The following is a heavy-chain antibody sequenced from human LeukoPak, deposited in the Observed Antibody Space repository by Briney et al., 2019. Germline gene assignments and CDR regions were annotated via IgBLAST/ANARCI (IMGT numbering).Heavy chain of an antibody. CDR1: GGSISSGGYY. J-gene: IGHJ4*02. D-gene: IGHD6-19*01. CDR3: ARQNAGYSSGWYEVYFDY. CDR2: IYNSGST. Sequence: PSQTLSLTCTVSGGSISSGGYYWSWIRQRPGKGLEWIGYIYNSGSTYYNPSLTSRVTISVDTSKNQFSLKLSSVTAADTAVYYCARQNAGYSSGWYEVYFDYWGQGTLVTVSS. V-gene: IGHV4-31*03.